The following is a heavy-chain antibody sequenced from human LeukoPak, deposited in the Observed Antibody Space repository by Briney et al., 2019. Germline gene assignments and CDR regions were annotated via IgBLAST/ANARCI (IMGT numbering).Heavy chain of an antibody. CDR2: ISGSGGNT. CDR3: ATDQGDY. Sequence: GGSLRLSCAGPGLTFSIYAMSWVRQAPGEGLEWVSGISGSGGNTYYADSVKGRFTISRDNSKNTLFLQMNSLRVEDTAVYYCATDQGDYWGQGTLVTVSS. CDR1: GLTFSIYA. V-gene: IGHV3-23*01. J-gene: IGHJ4*02.